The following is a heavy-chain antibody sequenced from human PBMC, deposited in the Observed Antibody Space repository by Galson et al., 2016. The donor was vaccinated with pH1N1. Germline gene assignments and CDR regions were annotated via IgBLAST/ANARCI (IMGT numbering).Heavy chain of an antibody. CDR2: IIPISGTT. CDR1: GGSFSSFA. D-gene: IGHD3-3*01. J-gene: IGHJ6*02. V-gene: IGHV1-69*06. Sequence: SVKVSCKASGGSFSSFAISWVRQAPGQGLEWMGGIIPISGTTNYAQKFQGRVTITADKFTSTAYMELSSLRSEDTAGYYCARDRSVYYYYGMDVWGQGITVTVSS. CDR3: ARDRSVYYYYGMDV.